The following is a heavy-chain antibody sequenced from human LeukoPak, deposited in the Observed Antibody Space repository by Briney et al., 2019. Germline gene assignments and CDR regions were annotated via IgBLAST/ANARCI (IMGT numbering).Heavy chain of an antibody. CDR2: ISSSSSTI. CDR3: ARVGDSSGWQYYLDY. CDR1: GFTFSSDS. J-gene: IGHJ4*02. D-gene: IGHD6-19*01. Sequence: GGSLRLSCAASGFTFSSDSMNWVRQAPGKGLEWVSYISSSSSTIYYADSVKGRFTISRDNAKNSLYLQMNSLRAEDTAVYYCARVGDSSGWQYYLDYWGQGTLVTVSS. V-gene: IGHV3-48*01.